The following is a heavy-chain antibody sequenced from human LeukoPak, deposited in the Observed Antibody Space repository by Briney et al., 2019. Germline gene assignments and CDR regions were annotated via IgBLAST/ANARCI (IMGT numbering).Heavy chain of an antibody. CDR1: GFTFSSYG. V-gene: IGHV3-23*01. J-gene: IGHJ4*02. CDR2: ISGSGGST. Sequence: PGGSLRPSCAASGFTFSSYGMSWVRQAPGKGLEWVSAISGSGGSTYYADSVKGRFTISRDNSKNTLYLQMSSLRAEDTAVYYCAKITEQWLNYFDYWGQGTLVTVSS. D-gene: IGHD6-19*01. CDR3: AKITEQWLNYFDY.